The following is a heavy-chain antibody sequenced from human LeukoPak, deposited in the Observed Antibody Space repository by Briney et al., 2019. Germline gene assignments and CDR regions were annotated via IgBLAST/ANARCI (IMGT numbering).Heavy chain of an antibody. J-gene: IGHJ4*02. D-gene: IGHD3-3*01. CDR3: ARQTYYDFWSGYYEFDY. CDR1: GYTFTSYG. Sequence: GASVKVSCKASGYTFTSYGISWVRQAPGQGLEWMGWICAYNGNTNYAQKLQGRVTMTTDTSTSTAYMELRSLRSDDTAVYYCARQTYYDFWSGYYEFDYWGQGTLVTVSS. V-gene: IGHV1-18*01. CDR2: ICAYNGNT.